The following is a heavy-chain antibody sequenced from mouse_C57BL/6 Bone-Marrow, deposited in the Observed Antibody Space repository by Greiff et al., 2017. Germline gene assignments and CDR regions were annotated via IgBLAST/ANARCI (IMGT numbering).Heavy chain of an antibody. Sequence: VQLQQSGPVLVKPGASVKMSCKASGYTFTDYYMTWVKQSHGKSLEWIGVINPYNGGTSYNQKFKGKATLTVDKSSSTADMELNSLTSEDSAVYYCARSPLTGTGLLDYWGQGTTLTVSS. J-gene: IGHJ2*01. CDR2: INPYNGGT. D-gene: IGHD4-1*01. CDR3: ARSPLTGTGLLDY. V-gene: IGHV1-19*01. CDR1: GYTFTDYY.